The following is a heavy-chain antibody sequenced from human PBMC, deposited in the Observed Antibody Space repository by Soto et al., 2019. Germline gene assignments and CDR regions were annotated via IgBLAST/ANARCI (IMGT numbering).Heavy chain of an antibody. CDR3: AKDHGDFYYYDSSDRGYFQH. CDR1: GFTFSSYA. D-gene: IGHD3-22*01. CDR2: ISGSGGST. V-gene: IGHV3-23*01. J-gene: IGHJ1*01. Sequence: GGSLRLSCAASGFTFSSYAMSWVRQAPGKGLEWVSAISGSGGSTYYADSVKGRFTISRDNSKNTLYLQMNSLRAEDTAVYYCAKDHGDFYYYDSSDRGYFQHWGQGTLVTVSS.